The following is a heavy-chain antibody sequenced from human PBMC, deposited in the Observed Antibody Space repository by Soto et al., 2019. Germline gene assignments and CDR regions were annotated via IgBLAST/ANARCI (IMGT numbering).Heavy chain of an antibody. D-gene: IGHD2-15*01. V-gene: IGHV3-11*01. Sequence: GGSLRLSCAASGFTFSDYYMSWIRQAPGKGLEWVSYISSSGSTIYYADSVKGRFTISRDNAKNSLYLQMNSLRAEDTAVYYCARVGHCSGGSCYYYYYYYYMDVWGKGTTVTVSS. CDR3: ARVGHCSGGSCYYYYYYYYMDV. CDR2: ISSSGSTI. J-gene: IGHJ6*03. CDR1: GFTFSDYY.